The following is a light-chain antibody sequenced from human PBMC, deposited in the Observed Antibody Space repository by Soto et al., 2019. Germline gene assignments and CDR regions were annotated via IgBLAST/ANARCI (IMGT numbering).Light chain of an antibody. J-gene: IGKJ5*01. CDR3: QQYYITPRT. V-gene: IGKV4-1*01. CDR2: WAS. CDR1: QSVLYSSNNKNY. Sequence: DIVMTQSADSLAVSLGARATIKCKSSQSVLYSSNNKNYLAWYQQKPGQPPKLLIYWASTRDSGVPDRFSGSGSGTDFTLTISSLQAEDVAVYYCQQYYITPRTFGQGTRLEIK.